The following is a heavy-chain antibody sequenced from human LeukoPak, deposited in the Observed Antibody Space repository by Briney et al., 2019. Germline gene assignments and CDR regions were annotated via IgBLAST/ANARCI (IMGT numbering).Heavy chain of an antibody. CDR1: GYTFTSYY. V-gene: IGHV1-46*01. CDR3: ARGGRTSSFDY. Sequence: VSVKVSCKACGYTFTSYYMHWVRQAPGQGLAWMGLINPSGGSTSYAQKFQGRVTMIRDTSTSTVYMELSSLRSEDTAVYYCARGGRTSSFDYWGQGTLVTVSS. CDR2: INPSGGST. D-gene: IGHD3-16*01. J-gene: IGHJ4*02.